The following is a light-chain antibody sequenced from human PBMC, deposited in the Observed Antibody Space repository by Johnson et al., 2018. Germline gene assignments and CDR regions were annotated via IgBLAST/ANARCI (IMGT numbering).Light chain of an antibody. CDR2: EKN. J-gene: IGLJ1*01. Sequence: QSVLTQPPSVSAAPGQKVTISCSGSSSNIGNNYVSWYQQLPGTAPKLLIYEKNKRPSGITDRFSGSKSGTSATLGITGLQTGDEADYYCGTWDSSLSAGNVFGTGTKVTVL. CDR3: GTWDSSLSAGNV. V-gene: IGLV1-51*02. CDR1: SSNIGNNY.